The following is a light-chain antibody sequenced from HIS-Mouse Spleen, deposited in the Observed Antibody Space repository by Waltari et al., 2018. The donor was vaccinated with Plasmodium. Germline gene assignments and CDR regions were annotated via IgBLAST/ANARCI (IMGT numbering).Light chain of an antibody. J-gene: IGLJ2*01. CDR2: QDS. CDR3: QAWDSSTVV. CDR1: KLGDTY. Sequence: SYELTQPPSVSVSPGQTASITCSGAKLGDTYACWYQQKPGPSPVLVIYQDSKRPSGIPERFSGSNSGNTATLTISGTQAMDEADYYCQAWDSSTVVFGGGTKLTVL. V-gene: IGLV3-1*01.